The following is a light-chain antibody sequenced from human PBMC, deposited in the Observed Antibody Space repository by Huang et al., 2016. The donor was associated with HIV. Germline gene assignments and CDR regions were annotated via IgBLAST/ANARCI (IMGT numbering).Light chain of an antibody. CDR3: QQYGTLPYT. V-gene: IGKV3-20*01. CDR2: GAS. Sequence: EIVLTQSPVTLSLSPGEGAPLSCRASQGVHNSYLAWYQQKPGQAPRLLIFGASNRATGVPHRFRGSESGTDFTLTISGLDPEDFAVYYCQQYGTLPYTFGQGTKLEI. CDR1: QGVHNSY. J-gene: IGKJ2*01.